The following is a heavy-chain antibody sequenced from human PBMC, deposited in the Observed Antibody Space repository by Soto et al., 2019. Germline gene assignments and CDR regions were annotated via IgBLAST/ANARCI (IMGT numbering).Heavy chain of an antibody. J-gene: IGHJ4*02. CDR2: INPNSGDT. CDR1: GYTFTGYY. V-gene: IGHV1-2*02. Sequence: QVQLVQSGAEVKKPGASVKVSCKASGYTFTGYYMHWVRQAPGQGLEWMGWINPNSGDTKYAQNFQGRVTMTRDTSITTAYMELSRLRSDDTALYYCARVNYGSEGDSWGQGTLVTVSS. CDR3: ARVNYGSEGDS. D-gene: IGHD3-10*01.